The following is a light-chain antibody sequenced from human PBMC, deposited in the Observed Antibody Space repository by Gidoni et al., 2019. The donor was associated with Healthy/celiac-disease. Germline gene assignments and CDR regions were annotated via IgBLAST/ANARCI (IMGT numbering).Light chain of an antibody. CDR1: QSVDSN. J-gene: IGKJ2*01. V-gene: IGKV3-15*01. CDR3: QQYNTWRYT. CDR2: GAS. Sequence: EIVMTQTPATLSVSPGARATRSCRASQSVDSNLAWYQQKPGQAPRLLIYGASTRATGIPPSFSGSGSGTEFTLTISSLQSEDFAVYYCQQYNTWRYTFGQGTKLEIK.